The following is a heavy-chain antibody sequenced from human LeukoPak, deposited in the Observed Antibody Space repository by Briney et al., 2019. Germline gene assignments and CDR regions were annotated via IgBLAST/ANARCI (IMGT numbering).Heavy chain of an antibody. Sequence: SSETLSLTCAVYGGSFSGYYWSWIRQPPGKGLEWIGEINHSGSTNYNPSLKSRVTISVDTSENQFSLKLSSVTAADTAVYYCARIHGRITIFGVVDPWGQGTLVTVSS. CDR2: INHSGST. V-gene: IGHV4-34*01. CDR3: ARIHGRITIFGVVDP. D-gene: IGHD3-3*01. J-gene: IGHJ5*02. CDR1: GGSFSGYY.